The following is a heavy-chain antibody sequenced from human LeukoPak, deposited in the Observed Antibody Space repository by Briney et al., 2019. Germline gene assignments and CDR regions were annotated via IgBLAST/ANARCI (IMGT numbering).Heavy chain of an antibody. D-gene: IGHD5-12*01. CDR1: GGSISSHH. Sequence: PSETLSLTCTVSGGSISSHHWSWIRQPPGKGLEWIGYIYYSGSTNYNPSLKGRVTISVDTSKNQFSLKLSSVTAADTAVYYCARVMGYSGYEFDYWGQGTLVTVSS. CDR2: IYYSGST. V-gene: IGHV4-59*11. CDR3: ARVMGYSGYEFDY. J-gene: IGHJ4*02.